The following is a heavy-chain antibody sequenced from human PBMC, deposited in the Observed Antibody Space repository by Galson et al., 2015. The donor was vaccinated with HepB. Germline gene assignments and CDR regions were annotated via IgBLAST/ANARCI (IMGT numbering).Heavy chain of an antibody. Sequence: SLRLSCAASGFTFSSYSMNWVRQAPGKGLEWVSYISSSSSTIYYADSVKGRFTISRDNAKNSLYLQMNSLRAEDTAVYYCAREVMIGEEGPLDYWGQGTLVTVSS. CDR2: ISSSSSTI. V-gene: IGHV3-48*01. CDR1: GFTFSSYS. J-gene: IGHJ4*02. D-gene: IGHD3-22*01. CDR3: AREVMIGEEGPLDY.